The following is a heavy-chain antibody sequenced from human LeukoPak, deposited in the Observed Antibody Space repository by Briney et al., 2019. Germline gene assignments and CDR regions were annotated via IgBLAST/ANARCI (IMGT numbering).Heavy chain of an antibody. J-gene: IGHJ4*02. CDR3: AKGDFWSGYSY. CDR2: ISGSGGST. Sequence: GVSLRLSCAASGFTFSSYAMSWVRQAPGKGLEWVSAISGSGGSTYYADSVKGRFTISRDNSKNTLYLQMNSLRAEDTAVYYCAKGDFWSGYSYWGQGTLVTVSS. CDR1: GFTFSSYA. D-gene: IGHD3-3*01. V-gene: IGHV3-23*01.